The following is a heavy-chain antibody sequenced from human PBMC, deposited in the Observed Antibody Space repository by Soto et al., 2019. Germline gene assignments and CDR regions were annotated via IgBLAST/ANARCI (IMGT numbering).Heavy chain of an antibody. CDR1: GFAFRGYN. V-gene: IGHV3-21*01. CDR3: ASATVVAATFDF. CDR2: ISSGSSNI. J-gene: IGHJ4*02. D-gene: IGHD2-15*01. Sequence: EVQLVESGGGLVKPGGSLTLSCAASGFAFRGYNMNWVRQAPGKGLEWVASISSGSSNIYYADSVKGRFTISRDNAKNSLFLQMDSLRAEDSDVYYCASATVVAATFDFWDQGTLVTFSS.